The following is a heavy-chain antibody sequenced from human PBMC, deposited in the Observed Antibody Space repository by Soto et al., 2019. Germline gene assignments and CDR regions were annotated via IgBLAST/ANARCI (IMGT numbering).Heavy chain of an antibody. V-gene: IGHV3-74*01. CDR1: GFTISGYW. Sequence: GGSLRLSCAASGFTISGYWMHWVRQAPGKRLVWVSRINSDGSSTGYADSVKGRFTISRDNSKNTLYLQMNSLRAEDTAVYYCAKDWGPERSPFDYWGQGTLVTVSS. J-gene: IGHJ4*02. D-gene: IGHD3-16*01. CDR2: INSDGSST. CDR3: AKDWGPERSPFDY.